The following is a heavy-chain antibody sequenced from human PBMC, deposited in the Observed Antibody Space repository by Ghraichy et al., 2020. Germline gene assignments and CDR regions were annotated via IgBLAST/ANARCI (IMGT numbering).Heavy chain of an antibody. CDR2: ISHDGSNK. V-gene: IGHV3-30*18. CDR1: GFTFGSYG. CDR3: AKDFPYTVMRYYFDY. Sequence: GSLNISCAASGFTFGSYGMHWVRQAPGKGLEWVAVISHDGSNKYYGDSVKGRFTISRDNSKNTLYLQMNSLRGDDTAVYYCAKDFPYTVMRYYFDYWGQGTLVTVSS. D-gene: IGHD4-17*01. J-gene: IGHJ4*02.